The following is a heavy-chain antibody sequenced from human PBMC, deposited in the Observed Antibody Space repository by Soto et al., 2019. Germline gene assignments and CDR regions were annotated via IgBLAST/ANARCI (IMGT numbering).Heavy chain of an antibody. CDR3: AKENSGYEK. CDR1: AFTFSNYC. Sequence: EVQLFESGGGLVQQGGALRLSCVASAFTFSNYCMSWVRQAPGKGLEWVSAISSGRSTFYAASVKGRFTISSDNSKNTLYLQMNSLRAEDTAVYYCAKENSGYEKWGQGTLVTVSS. D-gene: IGHD5-12*01. CDR2: ISSGRST. V-gene: IGHV3-23*01. J-gene: IGHJ4*02.